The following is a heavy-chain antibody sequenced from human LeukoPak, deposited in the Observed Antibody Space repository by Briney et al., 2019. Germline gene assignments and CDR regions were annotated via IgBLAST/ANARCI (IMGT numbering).Heavy chain of an antibody. CDR2: ISSFSGTI. D-gene: IGHD2-15*01. V-gene: IGHV3-48*01. CDR1: GITFSSYS. Sequence: QAGGSLRLSCVASGITFSSYSMNWVRQAPGKGLEWVSYISSFSGTINYADSVKGRFTISRDNAKNSLYLQMNSLRAEDTAVYYCARDGGSYSFDYWGQGTLVTVSS. J-gene: IGHJ4*02. CDR3: ARDGGSYSFDY.